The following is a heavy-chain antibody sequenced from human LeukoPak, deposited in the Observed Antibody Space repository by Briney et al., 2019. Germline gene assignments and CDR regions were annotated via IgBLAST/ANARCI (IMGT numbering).Heavy chain of an antibody. D-gene: IGHD3-22*01. CDR2: INPNSGGT. CDR3: AREMYYYDSSGEKSGAFDI. CDR1: GYTFTGYY. J-gene: IGHJ3*02. Sequence: GASVKVSCKASGYTFTGYYMHWVRQAPGQGLEWMGRINPNSGGTNYAQKFQGRVTMTRDTSISTAYMELSRLRSDDTAVYYCAREMYYYDSSGEKSGAFDIWGQGTMVTVSS. V-gene: IGHV1-2*06.